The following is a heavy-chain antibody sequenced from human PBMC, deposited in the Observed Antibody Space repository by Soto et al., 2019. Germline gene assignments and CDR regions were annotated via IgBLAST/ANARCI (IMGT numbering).Heavy chain of an antibody. V-gene: IGHV3-30*18. CDR2: ISYDGSNK. D-gene: IGHD2-21*01. CDR1: GFTFSSYG. J-gene: IGHJ6*02. CDR3: AKDVVATHYYYYYGMDV. Sequence: VGSLRLSCAASGFTFSSYGMHWVRQAPGKGLEWVAVISYDGSNKYYADSVKGRFTISRDNSKNTLYLQMNSQRAEDTAVYYCAKDVVATHYYYYYGMDVWGQGTTVTVSS.